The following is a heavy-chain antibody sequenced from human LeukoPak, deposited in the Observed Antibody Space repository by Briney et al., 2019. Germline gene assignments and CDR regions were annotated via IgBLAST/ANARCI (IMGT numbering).Heavy chain of an antibody. D-gene: IGHD1-14*01. J-gene: IGHJ4*02. CDR3: ARSNQADDY. V-gene: IGHV3-74*01. CDR2: INPGGSSI. Sequence: GGSLGLSCAASGFTFSSYWMHWVRQVPGEGLVWVARINPGGSSITYADSVKGRFTISRDNAKNTPYLQMDSLRAEDTGVYYCARSNQADDYWGQGTLVTVSS. CDR1: GFTFSSYW.